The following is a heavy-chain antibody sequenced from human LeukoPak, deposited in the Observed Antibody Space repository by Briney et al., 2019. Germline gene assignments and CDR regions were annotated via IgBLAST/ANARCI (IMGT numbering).Heavy chain of an antibody. Sequence: ASVKVSCKASGYTFTSYYMHWVRQAPGQGLEWMGIINPSGGSTSYAQKFQGRVTMTRDMTTSTVYMELSSLRSEDTAVYYCARDSRYCSGGSCYPFDYWGQGTLVTVSS. CDR1: GYTFTSYY. CDR2: INPSGGST. V-gene: IGHV1-46*01. D-gene: IGHD2-15*01. CDR3: ARDSRYCSGGSCYPFDY. J-gene: IGHJ4*02.